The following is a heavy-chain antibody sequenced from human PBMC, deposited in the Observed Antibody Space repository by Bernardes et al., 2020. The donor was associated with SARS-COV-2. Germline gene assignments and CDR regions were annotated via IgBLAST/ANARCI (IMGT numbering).Heavy chain of an antibody. CDR2: ISGSGGST. D-gene: IGHD2-8*01. CDR3: AKDGYCTNGVCSVWGYYYYYGMDV. J-gene: IGHJ6*02. V-gene: IGHV3-23*01. CDR1: GFTFSSYA. Sequence: GGSLRLSCAASGFTFSSYAMSWVRQAPGKGLEWVSAISGSGGSTYYADSVKGRFTISRDNSKNTLYLQMNSLRAEDTAVYYCAKDGYCTNGVCSVWGYYYYYGMDVWGQGTTVTVSS.